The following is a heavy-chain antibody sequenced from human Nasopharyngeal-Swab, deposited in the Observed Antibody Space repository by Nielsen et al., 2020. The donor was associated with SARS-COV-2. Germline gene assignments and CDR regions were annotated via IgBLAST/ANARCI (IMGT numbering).Heavy chain of an antibody. V-gene: IGHV3-33*01. CDR3: AREDTAMVTRLDY. Sequence: GESLKISCAASGFTFSSYGMHWDRQAPGKGLEWVAVIWYDGSNKYYADSVKGRFTISRDNSKNTLYLQMNSLRAEDTAVYYCAREDTAMVTRLDYWGQGTLVTVSS. CDR1: GFTFSSYG. D-gene: IGHD5-18*01. J-gene: IGHJ4*02. CDR2: IWYDGSNK.